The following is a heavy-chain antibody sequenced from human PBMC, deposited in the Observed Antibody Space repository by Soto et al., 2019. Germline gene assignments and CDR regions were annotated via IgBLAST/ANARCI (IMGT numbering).Heavy chain of an antibody. CDR3: ATGDSHAFDI. J-gene: IGHJ3*02. D-gene: IGHD7-27*01. CDR1: GFTFSSYW. Sequence: EVQLVESGGGLVQPDGSQRLSCAASGFTFSSYWMHWVRQAPGKGPVWVSRINSDGSSTSYADSVKGRVTISRDNAKNTLYLQMTRLRAEDTAVYYCATGDSHAFDIWGQGTMVTVS. V-gene: IGHV3-74*01. CDR2: INSDGSST.